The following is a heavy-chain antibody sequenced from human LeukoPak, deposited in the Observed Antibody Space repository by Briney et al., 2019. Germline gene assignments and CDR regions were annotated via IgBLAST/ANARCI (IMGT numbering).Heavy chain of an antibody. CDR1: GYTFTNYL. CDR2: ITPSVDTT. J-gene: IGHJ4*02. D-gene: IGHD2-8*02. Sequence: ASVKVSSKASGYTFTNYLLHWVRQAPGQGLEWVGRITPSVDTTNYAQKFRDRVTMTRDTSTSTVYMELSSLRAADTAVYHCVREESGGYFDYWGQGTLVTVSS. CDR3: VREESGGYFDY. V-gene: IGHV1-46*01.